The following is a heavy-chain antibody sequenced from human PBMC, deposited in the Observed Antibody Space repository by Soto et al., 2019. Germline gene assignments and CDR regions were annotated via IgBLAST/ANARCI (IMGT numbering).Heavy chain of an antibody. J-gene: IGHJ4*02. D-gene: IGHD3-16*02. CDR2: INAGDDNT. CDR3: ARESGYPLDY. CDR1: GYTFTKYV. Sequence: QVQLVQSGAEVKKPGASVKVSCKASGYTFTKYVMHWVRQAPGQRLEWMGSINAGDDNTKYSQKFQGRVTITTDTSASTAYMELSSLRSEDRAVYYCARESGYPLDYWGQGTLVTVSS. V-gene: IGHV1-3*01.